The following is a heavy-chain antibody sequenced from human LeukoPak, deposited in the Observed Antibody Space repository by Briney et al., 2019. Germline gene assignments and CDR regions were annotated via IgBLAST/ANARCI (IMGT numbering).Heavy chain of an antibody. CDR3: ATDPRRDGYIHFDY. Sequence: GASVKVSCKASGYTFTSYGISWVRQAPGQGLEWMGWISAYNGNTDYAQKLQGRVTMTTDTSTSSAYMELRSLRSDNTAVYYCATDPRRDGYIHFDYWGQGTLVTVSS. CDR1: GYTFTSYG. D-gene: IGHD5-24*01. CDR2: ISAYNGNT. J-gene: IGHJ4*02. V-gene: IGHV1-18*01.